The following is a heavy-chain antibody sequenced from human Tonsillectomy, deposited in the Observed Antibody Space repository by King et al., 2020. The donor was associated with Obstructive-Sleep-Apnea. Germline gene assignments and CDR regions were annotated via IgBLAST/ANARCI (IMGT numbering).Heavy chain of an antibody. V-gene: IGHV3-30*02. D-gene: IGHD6-19*01. CDR2: IRYDGSNK. Sequence: VQLVESGGGVVQPGRSLRLSCAASGFTFSNYGMHWVRRAPGKGLEWVAFIRYDGSNKYYGDSVKGRFTISRDNSKNTQYLQMNSLRPEDTAVYYCARGSYSSGWEGDYWGQGTLVIVSS. J-gene: IGHJ4*02. CDR3: ARGSYSSGWEGDY. CDR1: GFTFSNYG.